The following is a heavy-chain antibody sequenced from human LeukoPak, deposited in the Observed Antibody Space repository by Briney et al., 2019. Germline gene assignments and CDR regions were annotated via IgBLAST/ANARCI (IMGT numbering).Heavy chain of an antibody. J-gene: IGHJ3*02. D-gene: IGHD1/OR15-1a*01. CDR3: VRDTLGHYDAFDI. CDR2: IYYSGSI. V-gene: IGHV4-59*01. Sequence: SETLSLTCTVSGGSISGYYWSWIRQPPGKGLEWIGYIYYSGSINYNSSLKSRVTISVDTSRNQFSLKLISMPAADTAVYYCVRDTLGHYDAFDIWGQGTMVTVSS. CDR1: GGSISGYY.